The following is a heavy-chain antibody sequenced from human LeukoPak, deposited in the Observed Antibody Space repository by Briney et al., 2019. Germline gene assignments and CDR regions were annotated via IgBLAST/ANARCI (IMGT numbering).Heavy chain of an antibody. J-gene: IGHJ4*02. CDR2: ISSSSSYI. V-gene: IGHV3-21*01. CDR3: ARTSRDGYNFGSHTDY. D-gene: IGHD5-24*01. Sequence: GGSLRLSCAASGFTFSSYSMNWVRQAPGKGLEWASSISSSSSYIYYADSVKGRFTISRDNAKNSLYLQMNSLRAEDTAVYYCARTSRDGYNFGSHTDYWGQGTLVTVSS. CDR1: GFTFSSYS.